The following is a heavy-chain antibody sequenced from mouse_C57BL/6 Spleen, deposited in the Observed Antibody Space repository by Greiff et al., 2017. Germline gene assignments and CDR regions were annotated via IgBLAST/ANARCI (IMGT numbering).Heavy chain of an antibody. V-gene: IGHV1-19*01. J-gene: IGHJ4*01. Sequence: VQLQQSGPVLVKPGASVKMSCKASGYTFTDYYMNWVKQSHGKSLEWIGVINPYNGGTSYNQKFKGKATLTVDKSSSTAYMELNSLTSEDSAVYYCARETLTGTYYAMDYWGQGTSVTVSS. CDR1: GYTFTDYY. CDR2: INPYNGGT. D-gene: IGHD4-1*01. CDR3: ARETLTGTYYAMDY.